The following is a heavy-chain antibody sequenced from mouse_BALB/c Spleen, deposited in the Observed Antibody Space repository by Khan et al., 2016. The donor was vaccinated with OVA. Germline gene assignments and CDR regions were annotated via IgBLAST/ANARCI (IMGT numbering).Heavy chain of an antibody. CDR1: GDSITSGY. D-gene: IGHD2-10*01. Sequence: EVQLQESGPSLVKPSQTLSLTCSVTGDSITSGYWNWIRKFPGNKLEYMGYISYSGSTYYNPSLKSRISITRDTSKNQHYLQLNSMTTEDSATYYCAGTSYYGNYYFDYCGQGTTLTVSS. J-gene: IGHJ2*01. V-gene: IGHV3-8*02. CDR3: AGTSYYGNYYFDY. CDR2: ISYSGST.